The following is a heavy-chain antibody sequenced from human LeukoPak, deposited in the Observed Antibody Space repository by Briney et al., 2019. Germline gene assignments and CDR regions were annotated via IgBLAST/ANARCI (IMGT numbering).Heavy chain of an antibody. Sequence: SVKVSCKASGGTFSTYAISWVRQAPGQGLEWMGRIIPIFGIANYAQKFQGRVTITADKSTSTAYMELSSLRSEDTAVYYCARDSRTTDYYYYGMDVWGQGTTVTVSS. D-gene: IGHD1-1*01. CDR1: GGTFSTYA. CDR3: ARDSRTTDYYYYGMDV. J-gene: IGHJ6*02. CDR2: IIPIFGIA. V-gene: IGHV1-69*04.